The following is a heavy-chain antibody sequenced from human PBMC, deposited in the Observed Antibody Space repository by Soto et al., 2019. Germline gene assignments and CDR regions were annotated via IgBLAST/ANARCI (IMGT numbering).Heavy chain of an antibody. V-gene: IGHV4-4*01. D-gene: IGHD2-21*02. Sequence: AETLSLPCGASGGTVASSPWWRCGRQSPGRGLELIGNVYHTGDTNFNPSLQSRVTFSIDKSNNQFSLRLTSVTAADTAVYFCAKEIVTAGGSNYFDPWGPGTLVTVSS. CDR3: AKEIVTAGGSNYFDP. J-gene: IGHJ5*02. CDR2: VYHTGDT. CDR1: GGTVASSPW.